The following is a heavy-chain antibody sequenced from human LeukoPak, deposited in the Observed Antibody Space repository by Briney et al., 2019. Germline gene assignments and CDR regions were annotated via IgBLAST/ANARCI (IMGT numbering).Heavy chain of an antibody. CDR2: IDAYSGNT. CDR3: ARDRPGDEAFDI. Sequence: ASVKVSCKASGYTFTSYDIHWVRQATGQGLEWMGWIDAYSGNTNYVQRFQGRVTMTTDTSTSTAYMELRSLRSDDTAVYYCARDRPGDEAFDIWGQGTTVTVSS. D-gene: IGHD3-10*01. V-gene: IGHV1-18*01. CDR1: GYTFTSYD. J-gene: IGHJ3*02.